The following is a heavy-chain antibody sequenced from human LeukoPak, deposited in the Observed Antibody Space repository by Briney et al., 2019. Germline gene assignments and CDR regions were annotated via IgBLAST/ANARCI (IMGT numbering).Heavy chain of an antibody. D-gene: IGHD1-26*01. CDR1: GFTFSSYG. V-gene: IGHV3-30*02. Sequence: PGGSLRLSCAASGFTFSSYGMSWVRQAPGKGLEWVAFIRYDGSNKYYADSVKGRFTISRDNSKNTLYLQMNSLRAEDTAVYYCAKDLVGYWGQGTLVTVSS. J-gene: IGHJ4*02. CDR2: IRYDGSNK. CDR3: AKDLVGY.